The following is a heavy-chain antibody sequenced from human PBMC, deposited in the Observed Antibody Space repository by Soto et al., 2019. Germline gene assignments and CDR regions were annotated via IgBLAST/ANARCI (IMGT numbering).Heavy chain of an antibody. CDR3: ARGGTFAYDTSGYSVY. V-gene: IGHV1-2*02. J-gene: IGHJ4*02. CDR2: INPKSGGT. Sequence: QVHLVQYGAEVKKPGASVKVSCKTSGYTFSAYYMHWVRQAPEQGLEWMGWINPKSGGTLYAQKFQGRVTMTRDTSISTAYMELSRLRSDDTAVYYCARGGTFAYDTSGYSVYWGQGTLVTVSS. CDR1: GYTFSAYY. D-gene: IGHD3-22*01.